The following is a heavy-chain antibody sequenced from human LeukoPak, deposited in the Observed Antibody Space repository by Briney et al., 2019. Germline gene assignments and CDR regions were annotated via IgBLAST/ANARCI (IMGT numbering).Heavy chain of an antibody. CDR1: GFTFSDYY. D-gene: IGHD4-17*01. Sequence: GGSLRLSCAASGFTFSDYYMSWIRQAPGKGLEWVSYISSSGSTIYYADSVKGRFTISRDNAKNSLYLQMNSLRAEDTAVYYCAKTARSGDYFNWGQGTLVTVSS. CDR3: AKTARSGDYFN. J-gene: IGHJ4*02. V-gene: IGHV3-11*01. CDR2: ISSSGSTI.